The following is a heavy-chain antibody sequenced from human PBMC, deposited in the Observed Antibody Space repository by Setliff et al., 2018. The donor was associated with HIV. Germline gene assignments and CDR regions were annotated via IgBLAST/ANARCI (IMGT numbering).Heavy chain of an antibody. CDR1: GGSFSGYY. CDR3: ARGRSCSSSSCYLVYYYYYGMDF. Sequence: SETLSLTCAVYGGSFSGYYWSWIRQPPGNGLEWIGEIIHTVSTNYNPSLTSRVTITVDTYKNQFYLRLSSVTAADTAVYYCARGRSCSSSSCYLVYYYYYGMDFWGHGSTVT. V-gene: IGHV4-34*01. CDR2: IIHTVST. D-gene: IGHD2-2*01. J-gene: IGHJ6*02.